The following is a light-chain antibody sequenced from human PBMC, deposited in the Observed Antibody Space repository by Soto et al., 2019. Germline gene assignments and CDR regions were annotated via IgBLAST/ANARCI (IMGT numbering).Light chain of an antibody. J-gene: IGKJ4*01. CDR1: QSVSSSH. CDR2: SAS. V-gene: IGKV3-20*01. Sequence: EIVLTQSPGTLSLSPGERATLSCRASQSVSSSHLAWYQQKPGQAPRLLIYSASSRATGIPDRFSGSGSGTDFTLTISRLEPEDFAVYYCQQHDNSPLTFGGGTKVDIK. CDR3: QQHDNSPLT.